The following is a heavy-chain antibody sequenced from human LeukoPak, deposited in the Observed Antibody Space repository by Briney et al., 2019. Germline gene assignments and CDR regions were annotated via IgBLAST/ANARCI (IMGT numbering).Heavy chain of an antibody. CDR2: IYTSGST. CDR1: GGSINSCNYY. J-gene: IGHJ5*02. Sequence: SQTLSLTCTVSGGSINSCNYYWSWIRQPAVKGLEWIGRIYTSGSTNYNPSLKSRVTISVDTSKNQFSLELSSVTAADTAVYYCASSYGWFDPWGQGTLVTVSS. D-gene: IGHD3-10*01. V-gene: IGHV4-61*02. CDR3: ASSYGWFDP.